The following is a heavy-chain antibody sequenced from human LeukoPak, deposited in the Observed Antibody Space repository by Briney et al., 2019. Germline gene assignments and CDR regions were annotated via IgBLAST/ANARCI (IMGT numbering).Heavy chain of an antibody. CDR2: ISGRGDAA. D-gene: IGHD7-27*01. CDR3: PKGTPNWGGSEDYFDN. Sequence: PGGSLRPSRAASGFTFSNFAMSWVRQAPGKGLEWVSGISGRGDAAYTADSVKGRFTIYRDNSKTTPPLQMNSLPAHDRAGFYCPKGTPNWGGSEDYFDNWGQGTLVTVSS. J-gene: IGHJ4*02. V-gene: IGHV3-23*01. CDR1: GFTFSNFA.